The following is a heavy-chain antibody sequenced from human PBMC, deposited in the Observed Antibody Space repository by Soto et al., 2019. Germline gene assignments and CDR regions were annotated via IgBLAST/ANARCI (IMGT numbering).Heavy chain of an antibody. CDR1: GFTFDDYA. Sequence: EVQLVESGGGLVQPGRSLRLSCAASGFTFDDYAMHWVRQPPGKGLEWVSGISWNSGSIGYADSVKGRFTISRDNAKNSLYLQMNSLRAEDTALYYCAKSHEVGSGYYYYGMDVWGQGTTVTVSS. V-gene: IGHV3-9*01. CDR2: ISWNSGSI. J-gene: IGHJ6*02. CDR3: AKSHEVGSGYYYYGMDV. D-gene: IGHD2-15*01.